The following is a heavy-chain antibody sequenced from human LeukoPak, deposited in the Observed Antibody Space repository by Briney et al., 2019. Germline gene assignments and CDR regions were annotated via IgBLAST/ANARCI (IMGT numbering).Heavy chain of an antibody. D-gene: IGHD6-13*01. CDR1: GGSISSYY. CDR2: IYTSGST. CDR3: ARLGIAAAGMNDYYYYYMDV. Sequence: SETLSLTCTVSGGSISSYYWSWIRQPAGKGLEWIGRIYTSGSTNYNPSVKSRVTMSVDTSKNQFSLKLSSVTAADTAVYYCARLGIAAAGMNDYYYYYMDVWGKGTTVTVSS. V-gene: IGHV4-4*07. J-gene: IGHJ6*03.